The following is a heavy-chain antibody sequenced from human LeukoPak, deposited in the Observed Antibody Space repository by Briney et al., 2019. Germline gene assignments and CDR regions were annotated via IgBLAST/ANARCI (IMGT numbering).Heavy chain of an antibody. CDR2: LRGSGGTT. CDR1: GFSLSAYS. V-gene: IGHV3-23*01. Sequence: PGGSLRLSCAASGFSLSAYSMTWVRQPPGKGLEWVSTLRGSGGTTYYADSVKGRFTISRDNAKNTLYLQMNSLRAEDTAVYYCAMGPYYYDSSGYYYWGQGTLVTVSS. D-gene: IGHD3-22*01. CDR3: AMGPYYYDSSGYYY. J-gene: IGHJ4*02.